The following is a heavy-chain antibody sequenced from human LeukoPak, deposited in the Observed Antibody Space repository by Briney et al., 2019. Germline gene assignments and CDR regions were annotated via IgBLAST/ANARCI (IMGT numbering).Heavy chain of an antibody. CDR3: AKDAGGASFDY. CDR1: GFIFDDYA. J-gene: IGHJ4*02. Sequence: GGSLRLSCAASGFIFDDYAMHWVRQAPGKGLEWVSGISWNSGSIGYADSVKGRFTISRDNAKNSLYLQMNSLRAEDTAVYYCAKDAGGASFDYWGQGTLVTVSS. D-gene: IGHD3-16*01. V-gene: IGHV3-9*01. CDR2: ISWNSGSI.